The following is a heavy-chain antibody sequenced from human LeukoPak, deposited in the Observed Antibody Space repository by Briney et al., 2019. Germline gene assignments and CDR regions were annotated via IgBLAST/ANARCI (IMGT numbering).Heavy chain of an antibody. V-gene: IGHV4-38-2*01. CDR2: IYYSGST. D-gene: IGHD6-6*01. CDR3: ARQVEYSSSSGGYYYYYMDV. CDR1: GYSISSGYY. Sequence: SETLSLTCAVSGYSISSGYYWGWIRQPPGKGLEWIGSIYYSGSTYYNPSLKSRVTISVDTSKNQFSLKLSSVTAADTAVYYCARQVEYSSSSGGYYYYYMDVWGKGTTVTVSS. J-gene: IGHJ6*03.